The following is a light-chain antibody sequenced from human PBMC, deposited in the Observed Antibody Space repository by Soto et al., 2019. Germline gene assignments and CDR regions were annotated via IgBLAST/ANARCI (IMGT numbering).Light chain of an antibody. J-gene: IGLJ1*01. V-gene: IGLV1-44*01. CDR3: ATWDDSLNGYV. CDR1: SSNIGSNT. Sequence: QSVLTQPPSPSGTPGQRVTISYSGSSSNIGSNTANWYQRLPGTAPKLRIYSNNQRPSGVPDRFSGAKSGTSASLAISGLQSEDEADYYCATWDDSLNGYVFGTGTKVTVL. CDR2: SNN.